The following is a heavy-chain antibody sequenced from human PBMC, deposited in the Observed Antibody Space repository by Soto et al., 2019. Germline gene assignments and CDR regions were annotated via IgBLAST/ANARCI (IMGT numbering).Heavy chain of an antibody. CDR3: ARDDDNAANALDY. J-gene: IGHJ4*02. CDR2: ITDDGSSE. Sequence: PGGSLRLSCAASGFAFSSYGMHWVRQAPGKGLEWVAVITDDGSSEHYAPSVRGRFTISRDNSRNTLYLQMNSLRADDTAVYYCARDDDNAANALDYWGQGTLVTVSS. V-gene: IGHV3-33*01. D-gene: IGHD6-25*01. CDR1: GFAFSSYG.